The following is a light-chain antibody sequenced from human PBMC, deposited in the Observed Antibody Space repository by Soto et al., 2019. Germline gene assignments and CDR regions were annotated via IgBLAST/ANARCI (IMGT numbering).Light chain of an antibody. CDR1: QSIVSNF. CDR2: DSS. Sequence: EIVLTQSPGTLSLSPGETASLSCWASQSIVSNFLAWYQQRRGQPPRLLIYDSSRRASGIPARFTGSGSGTAFTLTISRVEPEDSAVYYCQQYNTWHTFGQGTKLEIK. J-gene: IGKJ2*01. V-gene: IGKV3-20*01. CDR3: QQYNTWHT.